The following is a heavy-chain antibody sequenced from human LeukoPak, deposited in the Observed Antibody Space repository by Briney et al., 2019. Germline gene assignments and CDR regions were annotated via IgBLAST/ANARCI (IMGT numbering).Heavy chain of an antibody. CDR1: GFTFSSYW. Sequence: GGSLRLSCAAAGFTFSSYWMSWVRQAPGKGLEWVANIKQDGSEKYYVDSVKGRFTISRDNAKNSLYLQMNSLRAEDTAVYYCARVLGYSYGYWFDPWGQGTLVTVSS. J-gene: IGHJ5*02. V-gene: IGHV3-7*01. CDR2: IKQDGSEK. CDR3: ARVLGYSYGYWFDP. D-gene: IGHD5-18*01.